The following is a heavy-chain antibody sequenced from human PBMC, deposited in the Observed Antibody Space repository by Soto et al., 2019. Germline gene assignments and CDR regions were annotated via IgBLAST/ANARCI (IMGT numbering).Heavy chain of an antibody. Sequence: ASVKVSCKASGYTFTSYDINWLRQATAQGLEWMRWMNPNSGNTGYAQKFQGRVTMTRNTSITTSYMELSSLRSEDTAVYYCARGHSGLLRSSDSLPKSHGMDVWRPGTTVNVS. CDR1: GYTFTSYD. CDR3: ARGHSGLLRSSDSLPKSHGMDV. D-gene: IGHD3-9*01. J-gene: IGHJ6*02. CDR2: MNPNSGNT. V-gene: IGHV1-8*01.